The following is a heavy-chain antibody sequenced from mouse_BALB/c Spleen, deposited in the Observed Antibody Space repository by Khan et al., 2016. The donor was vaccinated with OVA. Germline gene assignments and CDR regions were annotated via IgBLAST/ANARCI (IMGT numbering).Heavy chain of an antibody. D-gene: IGHD2-12*01. V-gene: IGHV1-77*01. CDR3: VRSGYDSLAY. CDR1: GYIFTDYV. CDR2: IYPGSGST. J-gene: IGHJ2*01. Sequence: QVQLQQSGPELVKPGASVKMSCKASGYIFTDYVINWVKQRTGQGLEWIGEIYPGSGSTYYHEKFKGKATLTADKSSNTAYMQLSSLTSEDSTVYFCVRSGYDSLAYWGQGTTLTVSS.